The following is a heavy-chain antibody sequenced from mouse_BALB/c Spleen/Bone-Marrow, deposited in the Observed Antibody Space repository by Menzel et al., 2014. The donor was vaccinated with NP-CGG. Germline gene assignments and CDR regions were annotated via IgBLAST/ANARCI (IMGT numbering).Heavy chain of an antibody. CDR1: GFNIKDTY. D-gene: IGHD4-1*01. CDR3: ARWEYYAMDY. V-gene: IGHV14-3*02. J-gene: IGHJ4*01. Sequence: EVKLMESGAVLVKPGASVKLSCTASGFNIKDTYMHWVKQRPEQGLEWIGRIDPANGSTKYDPKFQGKATITADTSSNTAYLQLSSLTSEDTAVYYCARWEYYAMDYWGQGTSVTVSS. CDR2: IDPANGST.